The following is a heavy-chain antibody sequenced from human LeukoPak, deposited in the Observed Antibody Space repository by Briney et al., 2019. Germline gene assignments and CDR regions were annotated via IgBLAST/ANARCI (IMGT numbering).Heavy chain of an antibody. J-gene: IGHJ3*02. CDR2: ISDDGRST. CDR3: ARDSYYYDSSRDAFDI. Sequence: QSGGSLRLSCAASGFTFTNYVMSWVRQAPGKGLEWVSAISDDGRSTYYADSVKGRFTISRDNAKNTLYLQMNSLRAEDTAVYYCARDSYYYDSSRDAFDIWGQGTMVTVSS. V-gene: IGHV3-23*01. D-gene: IGHD3-22*01. CDR1: GFTFTNYV.